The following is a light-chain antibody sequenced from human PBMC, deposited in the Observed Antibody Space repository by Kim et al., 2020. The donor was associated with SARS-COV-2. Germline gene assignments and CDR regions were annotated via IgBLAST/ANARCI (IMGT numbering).Light chain of an antibody. CDR1: QSVSSY. Sequence: LSPGERATLSCRASQSVSSYLAWYQQKPDQAPRLLIYDASNRATGIPARFSGSGSGTDFTLTISSLEPEDFAVYYCQQRSNWPMYTFGQGTKLEI. CDR2: DAS. J-gene: IGKJ2*01. CDR3: QQRSNWPMYT. V-gene: IGKV3-11*01.